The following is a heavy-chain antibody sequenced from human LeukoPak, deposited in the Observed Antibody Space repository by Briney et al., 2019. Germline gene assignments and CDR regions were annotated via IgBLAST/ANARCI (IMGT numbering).Heavy chain of an antibody. Sequence: KPSETLSLTCAVYGGSFSGYYWSWIRQPPGKGLEWIGEINHSGSTNYNPSLKSRVTISVDTSKNQFSLKLSSVTAADTAVYYCTRPYYYDSSGSPDYWGQGTLVTVSS. V-gene: IGHV4-34*01. CDR2: INHSGST. CDR1: GGSFSGYY. CDR3: TRPYYYDSSGSPDY. J-gene: IGHJ4*02. D-gene: IGHD3-22*01.